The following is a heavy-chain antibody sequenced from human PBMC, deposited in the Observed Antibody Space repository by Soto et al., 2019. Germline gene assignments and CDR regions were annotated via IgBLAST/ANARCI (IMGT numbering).Heavy chain of an antibody. Sequence: QVQLVQSGAEVTKPGSSVKVSCKASGGTFSSYTISWVRQAPGQGLEWMGRIIPILGIANYAQKFQGRVTITADKSTSTAYMELSSLRSEDTAVYYCARDLDYGDYGAFDIWGQGTMVTVSS. V-gene: IGHV1-69*08. CDR1: GGTFSSYT. CDR2: IIPILGIA. D-gene: IGHD4-17*01. J-gene: IGHJ3*02. CDR3: ARDLDYGDYGAFDI.